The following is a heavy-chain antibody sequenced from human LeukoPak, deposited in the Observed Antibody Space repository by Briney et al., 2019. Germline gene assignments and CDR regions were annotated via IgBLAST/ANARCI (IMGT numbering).Heavy chain of an antibody. CDR1: GYTFTSYD. V-gene: IGHV1-8*01. J-gene: IGHJ4*02. D-gene: IGHD2-8*02. Sequence: ASVKVSCKASGYTFTSYDINWVRQATGQGLEWMGWMNPNSGNTGYAQKFQGRVTMTRNTSISTAYMELSSLRSEDTAVYYCARFGRGELAVGGEHFDYWGQGTLVTVSS. CDR2: MNPNSGNT. CDR3: ARFGRGELAVGGEHFDY.